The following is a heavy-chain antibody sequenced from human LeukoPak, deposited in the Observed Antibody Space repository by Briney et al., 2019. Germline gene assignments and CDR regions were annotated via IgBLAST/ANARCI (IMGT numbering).Heavy chain of an antibody. J-gene: IGHJ6*02. Sequence: PSETLSLTCTVSGASMSGNYWSWIRQPAGKGLEWIGRFFTSGSANYNPSLKSRVTMSEDTSKNQFSLILSSVTAADTAVYYCVRGISMVRGITNYVIDVWGQGTTVTVS. V-gene: IGHV4-4*07. D-gene: IGHD3-10*01. CDR2: FFTSGSA. CDR1: GASMSGNY. CDR3: VRGISMVRGITNYVIDV.